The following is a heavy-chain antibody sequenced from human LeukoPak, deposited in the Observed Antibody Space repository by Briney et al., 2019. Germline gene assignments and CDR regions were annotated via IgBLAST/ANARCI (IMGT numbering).Heavy chain of an antibody. CDR3: ARDYYYGSGSYTRFDP. J-gene: IGHJ5*02. CDR2: IWYDGSNK. D-gene: IGHD3-10*01. CDR1: GFTFSSYG. Sequence: GSLRLSCAASGFTFSSYGMHWVRQAPGKGLEWVAVIWYDGSNKYYADSVKGRFTISRDNSKNTLYLQMNSLRAEDTAVYYCARDYYYGSGSYTRFDPWGQGTLVTVSP. V-gene: IGHV3-33*01.